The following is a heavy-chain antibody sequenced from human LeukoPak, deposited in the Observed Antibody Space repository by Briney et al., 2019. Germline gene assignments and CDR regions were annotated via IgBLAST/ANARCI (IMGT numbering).Heavy chain of an antibody. Sequence: GASVKVSCKASGYTFTGYYIHWVRQAPGQGLEWMGWINPNSGGTNFAQKFQGRVTMTRETSMSTAYMELSRLRSDDTAVYFCARVNTQTGDYDPFDYWGQGTLVTVSS. J-gene: IGHJ4*02. CDR3: ARVNTQTGDYDPFDY. D-gene: IGHD4-17*01. V-gene: IGHV1-2*02. CDR2: INPNSGGT. CDR1: GYTFTGYY.